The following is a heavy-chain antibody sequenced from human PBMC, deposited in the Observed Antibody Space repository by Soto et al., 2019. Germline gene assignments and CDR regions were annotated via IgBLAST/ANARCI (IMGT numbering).Heavy chain of an antibody. CDR1: GFTFSSFA. Sequence: PGGSLRLSCAASGFTFSSFAMSWVRQAPGKELEWVSSISGAGGSTYCADSVKGRFTISRDNSKNTLYLQMKSLRAEDTAVYHCAKAQFSYDSSGYSGFDYWGQGTLVTVSS. J-gene: IGHJ4*02. CDR2: ISGAGGST. V-gene: IGHV3-23*01. CDR3: AKAQFSYDSSGYSGFDY. D-gene: IGHD3-22*01.